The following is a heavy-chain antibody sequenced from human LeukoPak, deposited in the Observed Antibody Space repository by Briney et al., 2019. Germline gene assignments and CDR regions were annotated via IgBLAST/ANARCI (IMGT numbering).Heavy chain of an antibody. CDR1: GSPFSDYY. D-gene: IGHD3-10*01. Sequence: RGSLTLSCAASGSPFSDYYMSWIRQAPGKGLEWVAYISSSGSTIYYAASVKRRFTISSDNAKNSLHLQMTSLSAEDTAMYCCARDGRGVLDYWGQGTLLTVSS. V-gene: IGHV3-11*04. CDR2: ISSSGSTI. J-gene: IGHJ4*02. CDR3: ARDGRGVLDY.